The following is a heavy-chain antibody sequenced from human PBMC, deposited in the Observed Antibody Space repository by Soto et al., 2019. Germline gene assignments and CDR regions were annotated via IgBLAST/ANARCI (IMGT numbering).Heavy chain of an antibody. Sequence: GASVKVSCKASGYTFTSYGISWVRQAPGQGLEWMGWISAYNGNTNYAQKLQGRVTMTTDTSTSTAYMELRSLRSDDTAVYYCARERYDILTGYDFDYWGQGTLVTVSS. CDR1: GYTFTSYG. J-gene: IGHJ4*02. V-gene: IGHV1-18*01. CDR3: ARERYDILTGYDFDY. D-gene: IGHD3-9*01. CDR2: ISAYNGNT.